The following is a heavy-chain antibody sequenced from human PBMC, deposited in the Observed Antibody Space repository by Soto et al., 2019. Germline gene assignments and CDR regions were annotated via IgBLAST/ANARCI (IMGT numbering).Heavy chain of an antibody. CDR3: AKSGELSIQFDY. CDR2: ISGSGGST. CDR1: GFTFSSYA. Sequence: ESGGGLVQPGGSLRLSCAASGFTFSSYAMSWVRQAPGKGLEWVSAISGSGGSTYYADSVKGRFTISRDNSKNTLYLQMNSLRAEDTVVYYCAKSGELSIQFDYWGQGTLVTVSS. J-gene: IGHJ4*02. D-gene: IGHD3-16*02. V-gene: IGHV3-23*01.